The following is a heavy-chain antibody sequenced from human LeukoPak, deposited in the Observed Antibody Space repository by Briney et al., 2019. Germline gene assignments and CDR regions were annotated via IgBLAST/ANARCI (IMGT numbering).Heavy chain of an antibody. CDR3: AHSSAYYDFWSGYRTSYNWFDP. J-gene: IGHJ5*02. CDR2: IYWDDDK. Sequence: SGLTLVNPTQTLTLTCTFSGFSLSTSAVGVGWIRQPPGKALEWLALIYWDDDKRYSPSLKSRLTITKDTSKNQVVLTMTNMDPVDTATYYCAHSSAYYDFWSGYRTSYNWFDPWGQGTLVTVSS. CDR1: GFSLSTSAVG. D-gene: IGHD3-3*01. V-gene: IGHV2-5*02.